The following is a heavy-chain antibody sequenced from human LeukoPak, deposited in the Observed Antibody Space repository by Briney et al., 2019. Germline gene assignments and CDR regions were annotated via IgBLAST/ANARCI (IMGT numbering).Heavy chain of an antibody. V-gene: IGHV1-18*01. CDR3: ARQSGTTDYYYYYMDV. CDR2: ISADSGDR. J-gene: IGHJ6*03. Sequence: ASVKVSCKASGDSFSNYGFAWVRQAPGQGLEWMGWISADSGDRYYAQNFQHRVTMTTDTSTTTGYMELRSLRSDDTAVYYCARQSGTTDYYYYYMDVWGKGTTVTVSS. D-gene: IGHD1-7*01. CDR1: GDSFSNYG.